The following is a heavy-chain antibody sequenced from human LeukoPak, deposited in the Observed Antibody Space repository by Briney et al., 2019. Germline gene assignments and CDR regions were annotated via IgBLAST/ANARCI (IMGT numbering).Heavy chain of an antibody. D-gene: IGHD3-10*01. CDR1: GGSISSGSYY. CDR2: IYYSGST. Sequence: SETLSLTCTVSGGSISSGSYYWGWIRQPPGKGLEWIGSIYYSGSTYHNPSLKSRVTISVDTSKNQLSLKLISVTAADTALYYCAREGPHGSGIYYNPLDYWGQGALVIVSS. CDR3: AREGPHGSGIYYNPLDY. V-gene: IGHV4-39*02. J-gene: IGHJ4*02.